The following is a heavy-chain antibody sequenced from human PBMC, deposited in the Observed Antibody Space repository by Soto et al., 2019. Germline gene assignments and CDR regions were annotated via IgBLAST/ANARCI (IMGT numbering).Heavy chain of an antibody. J-gene: IGHJ5*02. Sequence: SETLSLTCAVSGGSISSNNWWSWVRQPPRKGLEWIGEIYHSGSTKYSPSLKSRVSISVDKSKNQFSLKVNSVTAADTAVYYCASSNNYVWFDPWGQGTLVTVSS. CDR1: GGSISSNNW. CDR3: ASSNNYVWFDP. V-gene: IGHV4-4*02. D-gene: IGHD3-10*02. CDR2: IYHSGST.